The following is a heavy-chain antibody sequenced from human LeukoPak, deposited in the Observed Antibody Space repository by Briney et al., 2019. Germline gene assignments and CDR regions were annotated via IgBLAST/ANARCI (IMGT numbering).Heavy chain of an antibody. V-gene: IGHV3-9*01. CDR3: AKGYDILTGYYIASFDY. CDR2: ISWNSGSI. CDR1: GFTFDDYA. J-gene: IGHJ4*02. Sequence: GGSLRLSCAASGFTFDDYAMHWVRQAPGKGLEWASGISWNSGSIGYADSVKGRFTISRDNAKNSLYLQMNSLRAEDTALYYCAKGYDILTGYYIASFDYWGQGTLVTVSS. D-gene: IGHD3-9*01.